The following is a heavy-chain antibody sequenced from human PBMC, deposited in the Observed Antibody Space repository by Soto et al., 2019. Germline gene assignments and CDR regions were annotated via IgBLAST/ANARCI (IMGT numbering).Heavy chain of an antibody. CDR1: GFTLSNSA. J-gene: IGHJ5*02. CDR3: AKASSSSWPWFDP. CDR2: MSSSGSGT. D-gene: IGHD6-13*01. V-gene: IGHV3-23*01. Sequence: GGSLRLSCAASGFTLSNSAMSWVRQAPGKGLEWVSIMSSSGSGTYYADSVKGRFTISRDISKNTLYLQMNSLRAEDTALYYCAKASSSSWPWFDPWGQGTLVTVSS.